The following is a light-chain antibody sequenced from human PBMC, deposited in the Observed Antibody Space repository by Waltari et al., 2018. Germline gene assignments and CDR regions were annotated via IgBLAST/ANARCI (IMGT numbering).Light chain of an antibody. CDR1: QSLLHSDGRTY. J-gene: IGKJ1*01. CDR3: MQSIEVPRT. V-gene: IGKV2D-29*02. Sequence: DIVMTQTPLSLSVTPGQPAAISCKSSQSLLHSDGRTYLYWYLRKPGQSPQLLICEVSERFSGVSDRVSGSGSGTDFTLKISRMEAEYVGVYYCMQSIEVPRTFGQGTKVEIK. CDR2: EVS.